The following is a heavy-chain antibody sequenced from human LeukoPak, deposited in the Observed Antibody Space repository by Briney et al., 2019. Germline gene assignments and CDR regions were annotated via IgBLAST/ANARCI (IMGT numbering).Heavy chain of an antibody. V-gene: IGHV3-23*01. D-gene: IGHD6-25*01. J-gene: IGHJ5*02. Sequence: GSLRLSCAASGFTFNSYSMGLGRQAPGKGLEWVSSITGSGGSTYYADSVKGRLTISRDNSKNTLYLQMNSLRVEDTAVYYCAKHGGTAAAYRFDPWGQGTLVTVSS. CDR1: GFTFNSYS. CDR3: AKHGGTAAAYRFDP. CDR2: ITGSGGST.